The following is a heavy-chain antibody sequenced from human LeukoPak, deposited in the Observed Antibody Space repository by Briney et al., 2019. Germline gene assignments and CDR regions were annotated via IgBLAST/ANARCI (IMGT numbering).Heavy chain of an antibody. CDR3: ARDPETVPYGSGTDY. J-gene: IGHJ4*02. CDR1: GYTFTSYG. Sequence: ASVKVSCKAFGYTFTSYGISWVRQAPGQGLEWMGWISAYNGNTNYAQKLQGRVTMTTDTSTSTAYMELRSLRSDDTAVYYCARDPETVPYGSGTDYWGQGTLVTVSS. D-gene: IGHD3-10*01. CDR2: ISAYNGNT. V-gene: IGHV1-18*01.